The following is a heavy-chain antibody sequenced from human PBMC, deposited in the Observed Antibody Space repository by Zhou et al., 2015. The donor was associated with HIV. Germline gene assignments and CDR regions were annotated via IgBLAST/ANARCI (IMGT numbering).Heavy chain of an antibody. J-gene: IGHJ6*03. CDR3: ARMRGARSNYYYYYYMDV. CDR1: GGTFSSYA. Sequence: QVQLVQSGAEVKKPGSSVKVSCKASGGTFSSYAISWVRQAPGQGLEWMGGIIPIFGTANYAQKFQGRVTITADESTSTAYMELSSLRSEDTAVYYCARMRGARSNYYYYYYMDVWGKGTTVTVSS. V-gene: IGHV1-69*01. CDR2: IIPIFGTA. D-gene: IGHD4-11*01.